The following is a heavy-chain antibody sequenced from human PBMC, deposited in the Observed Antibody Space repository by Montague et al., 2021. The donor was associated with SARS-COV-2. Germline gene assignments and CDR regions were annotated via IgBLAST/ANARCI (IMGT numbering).Heavy chain of an antibody. CDR1: GDSISSLHYY. CDR2: VFYRGST. D-gene: IGHD1-26*01. V-gene: IGHV4-39*01. Sequence: SETLSLTCTVSGDSISSLHYYWGWIRQSPGKGLEWIGNVFYRGSTCYXXXLRSRVTISVDTSKNQFALRLRSVTATDTAIYYCARRAGVVGDTRFDYWGQGILVPVSS. CDR3: ARRAGVVGDTRFDY. J-gene: IGHJ4*01.